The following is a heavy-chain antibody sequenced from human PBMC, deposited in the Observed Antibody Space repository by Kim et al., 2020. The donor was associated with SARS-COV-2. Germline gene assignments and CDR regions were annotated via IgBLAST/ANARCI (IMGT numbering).Heavy chain of an antibody. Sequence: GESLKISCKGSGYSFTSYWIGWVRQMPGKGLEWMGIIYPGYSDTRYSPSFQGQVTISADKSISTAYLQWSSLKASDTARYYCARLGGVPAAMEYYFDYWGQGTLVTVSS. CDR3: ARLGGVPAAMEYYFDY. CDR2: IYPGYSDT. J-gene: IGHJ4*02. D-gene: IGHD2-2*01. V-gene: IGHV5-51*01. CDR1: GYSFTSYW.